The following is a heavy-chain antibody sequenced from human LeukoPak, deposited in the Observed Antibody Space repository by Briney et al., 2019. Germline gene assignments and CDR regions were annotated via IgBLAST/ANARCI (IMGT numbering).Heavy chain of an antibody. J-gene: IGHJ3*02. CDR1: GGSISSYY. Sequence: SETLSLTCTVSGGSISSYYWSWIRQPPGKGLEWIGYIYYSGSTYYNPSLKSRVTISVDTSKNQFSLKLSSVTAADTAVYYCAKETTGDAFDIWGQGTMVTVSS. CDR3: AKETTGDAFDI. CDR2: IYYSGST. V-gene: IGHV4-59*12. D-gene: IGHD4-17*01.